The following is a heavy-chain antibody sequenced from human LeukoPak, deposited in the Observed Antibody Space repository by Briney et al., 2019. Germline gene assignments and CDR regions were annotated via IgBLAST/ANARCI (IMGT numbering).Heavy chain of an antibody. CDR2: IRFDGSNK. D-gene: IGHD6-13*01. V-gene: IGHV3-30*02. CDR3: AKEQYAGYSSSWYDAFDI. CDR1: GFTFNTYG. Sequence: GGSLRLSCAASGFTFNTYGMHWVRQAPGKGLEWVAFIRFDGSNKYYADSVKGRFTISRDNSKNTLYLQMNSLRPEDTAVYYCAKEQYAGYSSSWYDAFDIWGQGTMVTVSS. J-gene: IGHJ3*02.